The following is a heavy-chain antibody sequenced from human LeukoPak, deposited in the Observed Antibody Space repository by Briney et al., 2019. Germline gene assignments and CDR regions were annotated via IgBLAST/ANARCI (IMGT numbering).Heavy chain of an antibody. CDR1: GGSFSGYY. J-gene: IGHJ6*02. D-gene: IGHD3-3*01. CDR2: INHSGST. V-gene: IGHV4-34*01. Sequence: SETLSLTCAVYGGSFSGYYWSWLRQPPGKGLEWIGEINHSGSTNYNPSLKSRVTISVDTPKNQFSLKLSSVTAADTAVYYCARGRYYDFWSGYSEYYYGMDVWGQGTTVTVSS. CDR3: ARGRYYDFWSGYSEYYYGMDV.